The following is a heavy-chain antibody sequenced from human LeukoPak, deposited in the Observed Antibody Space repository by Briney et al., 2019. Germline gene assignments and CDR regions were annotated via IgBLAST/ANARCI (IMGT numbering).Heavy chain of an antibody. CDR1: GFTFGDYA. D-gene: IGHD5-12*01. CDR3: RSSGYDSYNNWFDP. Sequence: PGRSLRLSCTGSGFTFGDYAMTWIRQAPGKGLEWVGFIRSKAYGGTTEYAASVKGRFTISRDDSKSIGYLQMNSLKSEDTAVYYCRSSGYDSYNNWFDPWGQGTLVTVSS. CDR2: IRSKAYGGTT. J-gene: IGHJ5*02. V-gene: IGHV3-49*03.